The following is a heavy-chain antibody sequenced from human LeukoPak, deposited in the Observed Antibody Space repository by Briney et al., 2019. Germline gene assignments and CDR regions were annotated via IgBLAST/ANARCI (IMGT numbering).Heavy chain of an antibody. Sequence: GASLKISCKASGYRFSNSWIGWVRQMPGKGLEWMGIIYPGDSHTIYSLSFQGQITISADKSITTASLQWSSLEASDTAMYYCARQRTSENWFDSWGQGTPVTVSS. D-gene: IGHD1-14*01. CDR2: IYPGDSHT. CDR3: ARQRTSENWFDS. J-gene: IGHJ5*01. CDR1: GYRFSNSW. V-gene: IGHV5-51*01.